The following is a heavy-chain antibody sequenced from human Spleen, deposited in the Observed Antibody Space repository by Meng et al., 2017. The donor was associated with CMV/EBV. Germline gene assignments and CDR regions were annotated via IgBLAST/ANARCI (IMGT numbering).Heavy chain of an antibody. CDR3: ARNYYDNSDDAFDI. CDR2: ISSSGTYI. J-gene: IGHJ3*02. V-gene: IGHV3-11*04. Sequence: GGSLRLSCAASGFTFSDYYMTWIRQAPGKGLEWVSSISSSGTYIYNADSVRGRFTISRDIAKNSLYLQMNSLRAEDTAVYYCARNYYDNSDDAFDIWGQGTMVTVSS. D-gene: IGHD3-22*01. CDR1: GFTFSDYY.